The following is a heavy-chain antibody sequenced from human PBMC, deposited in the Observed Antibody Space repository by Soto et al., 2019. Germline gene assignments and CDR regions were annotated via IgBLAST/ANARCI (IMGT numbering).Heavy chain of an antibody. J-gene: IGHJ4*02. V-gene: IGHV1-69*13. Sequence: SVKVSCKASGGSFTYTLSWVRQAPGQGLEWMGGIIPIFGTTNYAQKFQGRVTITADESTKTAYMELSTLRSEDTAVYYCARDRGDYFPYFDSWGQGTLVTVSS. CDR3: ARDRGDYFPYFDS. D-gene: IGHD4-17*01. CDR2: IIPIFGTT. CDR1: GGSFTYT.